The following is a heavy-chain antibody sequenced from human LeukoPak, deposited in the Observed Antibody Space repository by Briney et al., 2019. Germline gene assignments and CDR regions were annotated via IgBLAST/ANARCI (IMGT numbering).Heavy chain of an antibody. CDR3: AREGLRGTMIVVVTDAFDI. J-gene: IGHJ3*02. V-gene: IGHV1-69*06. CDR2: IIPIFGTA. Sequence: SVKVSCKASGGTFSSYAISWVRQAPGQGLEWMGGIIPIFGTANYAQKFQGRVTITADKSTSTAYMELSSLRSESTAAYYCAREGLRGTMIVVVTDAFDIWGQGTMVTVSS. CDR1: GGTFSSYA. D-gene: IGHD3-22*01.